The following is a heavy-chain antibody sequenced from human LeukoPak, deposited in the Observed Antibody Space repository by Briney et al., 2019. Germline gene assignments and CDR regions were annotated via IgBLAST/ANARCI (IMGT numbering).Heavy chain of an antibody. V-gene: IGHV3-21*01. CDR1: GFTFSSYS. CDR3: ARPLYSSPSGSDY. CDR2: ISRSSSYI. D-gene: IGHD6-6*01. J-gene: IGHJ4*02. Sequence: GGSLRLSCAASGFTFSSYSMNWVRQAPGKGLEWVSSISRSSSYIYYADSVKGRFTISRDNAKNSLYLQMNSLRAEDTAVYYCARPLYSSPSGSDYWGQGTLVTVSS.